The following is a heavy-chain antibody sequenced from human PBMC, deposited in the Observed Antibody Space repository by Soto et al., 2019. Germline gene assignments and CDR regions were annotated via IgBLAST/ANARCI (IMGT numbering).Heavy chain of an antibody. J-gene: IGHJ4*02. CDR3: ARVGGNSYGYFDY. Sequence: SGGSLRLSCAASGFTFSSYEMNWVRQAPGKGLEWVSYISSSGSTIYYADSVKGRFTISRDNAKNSLYLQMNSLRAEDTAVYYCARVGGNSYGYFDYWGQGTLVTVYS. D-gene: IGHD5-18*01. CDR2: ISSSGSTI. CDR1: GFTFSSYE. V-gene: IGHV3-48*03.